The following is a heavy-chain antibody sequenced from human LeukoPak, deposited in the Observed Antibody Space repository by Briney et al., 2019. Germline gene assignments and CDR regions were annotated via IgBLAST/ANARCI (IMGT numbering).Heavy chain of an antibody. CDR1: GFTFSSYS. CDR2: ISNSSSTI. V-gene: IGHV3-48*01. CDR3: ARGVPGAIGYFQH. J-gene: IGHJ1*01. D-gene: IGHD2-2*02. Sequence: PGGSLRLSCAAPGFTFSSYSMNWVRQAPGKGLEWVSYISNSSSTIYYADSVKGRFTISRDNAKNSLYLQMNSLRAEDTAVYYCARGVPGAIGYFQHWGQGTLVTVSS.